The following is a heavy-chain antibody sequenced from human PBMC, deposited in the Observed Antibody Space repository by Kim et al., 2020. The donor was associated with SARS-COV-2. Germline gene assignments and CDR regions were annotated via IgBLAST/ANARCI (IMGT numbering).Heavy chain of an antibody. CDR2: IIPILGIA. CDR1: GGTFSSYA. V-gene: IGHV1-69*04. CDR3: AREGPAGDYYYYYYMDV. D-gene: IGHD4-17*01. Sequence: SVKVSCKASGGTFSSYAISWVRQAPGQGLEWMGRIIPILGIANYAQKFQGRVTITADKSTSTAYMELSSLRSEDTAVYYCAREGPAGDYYYYYYMDVWGKGTTVTVSS. J-gene: IGHJ6*03.